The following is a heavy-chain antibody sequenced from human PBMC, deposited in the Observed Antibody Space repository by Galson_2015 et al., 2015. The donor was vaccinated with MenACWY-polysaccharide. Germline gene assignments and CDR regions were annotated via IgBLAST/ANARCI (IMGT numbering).Heavy chain of an antibody. V-gene: IGHV3-11*01. J-gene: IGHJ6*02. CDR2: ISKSGDSI. Sequence: LRLSCAASGFSLGAWYMSWIRQAPGRGLEWLSYISKSGDSIYYGDSVKGRFAISRDNAKNSLYLQLNSLEVEDTAIYYCARGHYGLDVWGQGTTVTVSS. CDR3: ARGHYGLDV. CDR1: GFSLGAWY.